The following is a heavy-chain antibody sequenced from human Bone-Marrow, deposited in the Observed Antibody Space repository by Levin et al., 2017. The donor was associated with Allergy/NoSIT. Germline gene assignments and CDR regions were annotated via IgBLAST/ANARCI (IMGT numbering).Heavy chain of an antibody. D-gene: IGHD6-19*01. CDR1: GYTFTDYF. J-gene: IGHJ3*02. Sequence: KISCKASGYTFTDYFIHWVRLAPGQGLEWMGWINPNSGDTDSSQNFQGTVTMTRDTSISTAYMEVTSLTSNDTALYYCARISSAAFDMWGQGTVVTVSS. CDR3: ARISSAAFDM. CDR2: INPNSGDT. V-gene: IGHV1-2*02.